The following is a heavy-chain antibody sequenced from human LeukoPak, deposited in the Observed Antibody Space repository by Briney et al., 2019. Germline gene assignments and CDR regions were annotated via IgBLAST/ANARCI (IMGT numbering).Heavy chain of an antibody. J-gene: IGHJ3*02. CDR1: GFTFDDYG. CDR2: INWNGGST. D-gene: IGHD3-10*01. V-gene: IGHV3-20*04. Sequence: PGGSLRLSCAAFGFTFDDYGMSWVRQAPGKGLEWVSGINWNGGSTGYADSVKGRFTISRDNAKNSLYLQMNSLRAEDTALYYCARITPYYGSGSYSVLSAFDIWGQGTMVTVSS. CDR3: ARITPYYGSGSYSVLSAFDI.